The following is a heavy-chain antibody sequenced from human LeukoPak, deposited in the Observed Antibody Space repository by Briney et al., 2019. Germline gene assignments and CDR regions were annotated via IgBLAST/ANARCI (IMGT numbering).Heavy chain of an antibody. CDR3: ARDPAAAADDY. V-gene: IGHV4-34*01. J-gene: IGHJ4*02. CDR1: GGSFSGYY. CDR2: INHSGST. Sequence: SETLSLTCAVYGGSFSGYYWSWIRQPPGKGLEWIGEINHSGSTNYNPSLKIRGTISGDTSKNQFSLKLSSVPAADTAVYYCARDPAAAADDYWGQGTLVTVSS. D-gene: IGHD2-2*01.